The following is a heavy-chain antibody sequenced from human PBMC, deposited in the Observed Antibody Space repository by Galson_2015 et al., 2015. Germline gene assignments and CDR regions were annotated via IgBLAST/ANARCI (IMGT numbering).Heavy chain of an antibody. CDR1: GGTFSSYA. D-gene: IGHD3-3*01. CDR2: IIPIFGTA. Sequence: QSGAEVKKPGESLKISCKASGGTFSSYAISWVRQAPGQGLEWMGGIIPIFGTANYAQKFQGRVTITADESTSTAYMELSSLRSEDTAVYYCARDGYYDFWSGPTRNWFDPWGQGTLVTVSS. CDR3: ARDGYYDFWSGPTRNWFDP. J-gene: IGHJ5*02. V-gene: IGHV1-69*01.